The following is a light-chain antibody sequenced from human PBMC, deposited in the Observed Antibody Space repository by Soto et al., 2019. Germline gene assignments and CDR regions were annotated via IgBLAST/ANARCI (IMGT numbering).Light chain of an antibody. V-gene: IGLV1-47*01. CDR3: AAWDDILSGRV. CDR2: RNN. CDR1: SSNIGSHY. J-gene: IGLJ3*02. Sequence: QSVVTQPPSASGTPGQRVTISCSGSSSNIGSHYVYWYQQLPGTAPKLLIYRNNQRPSGVPDRFSGSKSGTSASLAISGLRSEDEADYYCAAWDDILSGRVFGGGTKLTVL.